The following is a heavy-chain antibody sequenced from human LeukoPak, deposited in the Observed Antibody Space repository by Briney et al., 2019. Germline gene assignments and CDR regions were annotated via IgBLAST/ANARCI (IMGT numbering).Heavy chain of an antibody. CDR2: INHSGST. Sequence: SETLSLTCAVYGGSFSGYYWSWIRQPPGKGLEWIGEINHSGSTNYNPSLKSRVTISVDTSKNQFSLKLSSVTAADTAVYYCARGLTVWNYFMIRYYFDYWGQGTLVTVSS. D-gene: IGHD1-7*01. CDR1: GGSFSGYY. J-gene: IGHJ4*02. CDR3: ARGLTVWNYFMIRYYFDY. V-gene: IGHV4-34*01.